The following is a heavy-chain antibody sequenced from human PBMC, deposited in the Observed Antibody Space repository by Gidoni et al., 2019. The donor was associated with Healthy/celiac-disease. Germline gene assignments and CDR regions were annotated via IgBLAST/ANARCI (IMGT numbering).Heavy chain of an antibody. D-gene: IGHD2-15*01. CDR3: ASLVGYCSGGSCYSRYYFDY. V-gene: IGHV4-39*01. CDR2: IYYSGST. CDR1: GGSISSSSYY. J-gene: IGHJ4*02. Sequence: QLQLQESGPGLVKPSETLSLTCTVSGGSISSSSYYWGWIRQPPGKGLEWIGSIYYSGSTYYNPSLKSRVTISVDTSKNQFSLKLSSVTAADTAVYYCASLVGYCSGGSCYSRYYFDYWGQGTLVTVSS.